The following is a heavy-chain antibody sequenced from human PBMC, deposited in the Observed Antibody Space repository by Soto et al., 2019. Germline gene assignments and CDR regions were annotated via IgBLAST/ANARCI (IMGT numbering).Heavy chain of an antibody. D-gene: IGHD1-1*01. CDR2: IWYDGSNK. CDR1: GFTFRSYG. Sequence: GGSLRLSCGASGFTFRSYGMHWVRQAPGKGLEWLAIIWYDGSNKYYADSVKGRFTISRDNSKNTLYLQMNSLSAEDTAVYYCARDNLDEAYYLDYWGQGTLVTVSS. J-gene: IGHJ4*02. V-gene: IGHV3-33*01. CDR3: ARDNLDEAYYLDY.